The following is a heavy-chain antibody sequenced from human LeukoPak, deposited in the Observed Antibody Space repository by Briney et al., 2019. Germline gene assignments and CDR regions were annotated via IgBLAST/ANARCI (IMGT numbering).Heavy chain of an antibody. V-gene: IGHV4-34*01. D-gene: IGHD3-16*01. J-gene: IGHJ5*02. CDR1: SESSGVDD. CDR3: ARDGGTRLGFDP. CDR2: VSPGGST. Sequence: PSETLSLTCAMHSESSGVDDWTWIRQPPGKGLDWIGEVSPGGSTRYNPSLRSRVTISLDTSRSRFSLRLSSVTAADTGVYYCARDGGTRLGFDPWGQGTLVTVSS.